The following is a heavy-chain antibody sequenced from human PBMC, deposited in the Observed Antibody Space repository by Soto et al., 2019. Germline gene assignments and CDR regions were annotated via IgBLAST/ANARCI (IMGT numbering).Heavy chain of an antibody. CDR3: AGMPYTSGLRFDP. J-gene: IGHJ5*02. CDR1: GDSYSISTYS. CDR2: IYQSGVT. D-gene: IGHD6-19*01. V-gene: IGHV4-30-2*01. Sequence: LSLTCNMSGDSYSISTYSWSWIRQPPGKALQWIGFIYQSGVTSYNPSLASRVSISLDRSNNQCSLKFKSVTAADTAVYFCAGMPYTSGLRFDPWGPGTLVTVSS.